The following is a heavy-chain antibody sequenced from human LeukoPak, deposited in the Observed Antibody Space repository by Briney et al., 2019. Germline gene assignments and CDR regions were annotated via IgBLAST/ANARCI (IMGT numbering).Heavy chain of an antibody. CDR1: GFTFSTSW. V-gene: IGHV3-74*01. CDR3: CAVVAAVPR. J-gene: IGHJ4*02. D-gene: IGHD2-15*01. CDR2: INSDGRST. Sequence: GGSLRLSCAASGFTFSTSWMYWVRQVPGKGLVWVSRINSDGRSTDYADSVKGRFTISRDNTKNTLYLQMNSLRAEDTAVYYCCAVVAAVPRWGQGALVTVSS.